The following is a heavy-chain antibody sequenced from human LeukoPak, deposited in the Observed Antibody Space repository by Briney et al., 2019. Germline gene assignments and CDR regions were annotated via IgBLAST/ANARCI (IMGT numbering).Heavy chain of an antibody. V-gene: IGHV3-30-3*01. Sequence: PGGSLRLSCAASGFTFSSYAMHWVRQAPGKGLEWVAVISYDGSNKYYADSVKGRFTISRDNSKNTLYLQMNGLRAEDTAVYYCARVGRSNFDYWGQGTLVTVSS. CDR3: ARVGRSNFDY. CDR2: ISYDGSNK. CDR1: GFTFSSYA. J-gene: IGHJ4*02.